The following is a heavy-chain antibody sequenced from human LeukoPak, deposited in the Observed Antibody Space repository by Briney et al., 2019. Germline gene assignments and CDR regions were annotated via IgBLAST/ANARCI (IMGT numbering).Heavy chain of an antibody. J-gene: IGHJ4*02. CDR1: GFTFSSYG. CDR3: AKDRKAYYDSAYYFDY. CDR2: IWYDGSNK. D-gene: IGHD3-22*01. V-gene: IGHV3-30*02. Sequence: GGSLRLSCAASGFTFSSYGMHWVRQAPGKGLEWVAVIWYDGSNKYYADSVKGRFTISRDNSKNTLYLQMNSLRAEDTAVYYCAKDRKAYYDSAYYFDYWGQGTLVTVSS.